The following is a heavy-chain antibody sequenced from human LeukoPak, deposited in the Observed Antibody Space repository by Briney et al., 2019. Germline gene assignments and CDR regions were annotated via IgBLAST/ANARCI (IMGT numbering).Heavy chain of an antibody. CDR1: GYTFTSYD. CDR2: MNPNSGNT. D-gene: IGHD3/OR15-3a*01. V-gene: IGHV1-8*01. CDR3: ARITIFGLYYFDY. J-gene: IGHJ4*02. Sequence: ASVKASCKASGYTFTSYDINWVRQATGQGLEWMGWMNPNSGNTGYAQKFQGRVTMTRNTSISTAYMELSGLRSEDTAVYYCARITIFGLYYFDYWGQGTLVTVSS.